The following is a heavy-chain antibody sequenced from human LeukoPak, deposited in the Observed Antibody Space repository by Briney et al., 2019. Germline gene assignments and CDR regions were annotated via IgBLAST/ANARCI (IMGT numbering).Heavy chain of an antibody. V-gene: IGHV3-33*01. J-gene: IGHJ6*02. D-gene: IGHD3-3*01. CDR3: ARESSITIFGVVIMTSYGMDV. CDR1: GFTFSDYG. Sequence: GGSLRLSCTASGFTFSDYGMHWVRQPPGKGLEWVAIIWYDGSNKTYEDSVKGRFTISRDNAKNTLYLQMNSLRAEDTAVYYCARESSITIFGVVIMTSYGMDVWGQGTTVTVSS. CDR2: IWYDGSNK.